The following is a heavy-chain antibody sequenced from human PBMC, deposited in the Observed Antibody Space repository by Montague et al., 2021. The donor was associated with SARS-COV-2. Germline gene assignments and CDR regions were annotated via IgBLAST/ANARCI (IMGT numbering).Heavy chain of an antibody. J-gene: IGHJ3*02. CDR2: TYYRSKWYH. V-gene: IGHV6-1*01. CDR3: ARTTTRMLYPENAFDI. CDR1: GDSVSGDTAT. D-gene: IGHD2-15*01. Sequence: CAISGDSVSGDTATWNSIRQSPSRGFEWLGMTYYRSKWYHDYAISLKSRITINPDTSKNQFSLQLSSVAPEDTAVFYCARTTTRMLYPENAFDIWGQGTMVTASS.